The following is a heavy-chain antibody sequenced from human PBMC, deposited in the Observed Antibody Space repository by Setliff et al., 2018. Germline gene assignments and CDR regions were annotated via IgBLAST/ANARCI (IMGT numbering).Heavy chain of an antibody. CDR2: IYFSGST. D-gene: IGHD3-16*02. J-gene: IGHJ6*03. V-gene: IGHV4-59*01. CDR3: ARGYHYYYMDV. Sequence: PSETLSLTCTVSGGSISSYYWSSVRQPPGKGLEWIGYIYFSGSTDYNPSLKSRVTISVDTSKNQFSLNLSSVTAADTAVYYCARGYHYYYMDVWGKGTTVTVSS. CDR1: GGSISSYY.